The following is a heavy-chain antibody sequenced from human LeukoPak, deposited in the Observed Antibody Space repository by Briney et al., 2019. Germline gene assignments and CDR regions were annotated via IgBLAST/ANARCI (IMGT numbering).Heavy chain of an antibody. D-gene: IGHD6-13*01. V-gene: IGHV3-23*01. CDR2: ISASGGTT. CDR3: AKASSSWYSDFDY. CDR1: GFSLNNYA. Sequence: KPGGSLRLSCAASGFSLNNYAMNWARQATGKGLEWLSAISASGGTTYNSDSVKGRFTISRDGAKNTLYLQINSLRAEDSAVYYCAKASSSWYSDFDYWGRGTLVTVSS. J-gene: IGHJ4*02.